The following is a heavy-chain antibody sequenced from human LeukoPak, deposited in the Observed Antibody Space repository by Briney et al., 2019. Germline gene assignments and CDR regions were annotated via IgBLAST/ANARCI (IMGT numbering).Heavy chain of an antibody. CDR3: ARRLASWFDP. CDR1: ASSFTREW. V-gene: IGHV5-51*01. CDR2: IYPGDSDT. Sequence: GAPLRSSFEGCASSFTREWIWVVGQIPGKNLEWMGIIYPGDSDTRYSPSFQGQVTISADKSISTAYLQWSSLKASDTAMYYCARRLASWFDPWGQGTLVTVSS. D-gene: IGHD5-12*01. J-gene: IGHJ5*02.